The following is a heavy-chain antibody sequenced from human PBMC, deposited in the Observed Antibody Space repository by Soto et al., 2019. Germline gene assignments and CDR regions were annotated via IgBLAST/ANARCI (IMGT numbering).Heavy chain of an antibody. V-gene: IGHV4-34*01. D-gene: IGHD6-19*01. CDR3: ASIAVAALDY. CDR2: INHSGST. J-gene: IGHJ4*02. CDR1: GGSFSGYY. Sequence: SETLSLTCAVSGGSFSGYYWSWIRQPPGKGLEWIGEINHSGSTNYNPSLKSRVTISVDTSKNQFSLKLSSVTAADTAVYYCASIAVAALDYWGQGTLVTVSS.